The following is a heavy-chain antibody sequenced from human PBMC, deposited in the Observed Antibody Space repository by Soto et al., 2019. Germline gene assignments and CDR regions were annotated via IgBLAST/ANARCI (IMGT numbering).Heavy chain of an antibody. Sequence: PSXTLSLTCSIYSGSLSGYYWSWIRQPPGNGLEWIVEISQSGNTNYSPSLKSRVSISIDTSKKQFSLNLTSVTAADTGVYFCAGGPRYWSFALWGRGTLVTVSS. CDR1: SGSLSGYY. V-gene: IGHV4-34*01. CDR2: ISQSGNT. J-gene: IGHJ2*01. D-gene: IGHD1-20*01. CDR3: AGGPRYWSFAL.